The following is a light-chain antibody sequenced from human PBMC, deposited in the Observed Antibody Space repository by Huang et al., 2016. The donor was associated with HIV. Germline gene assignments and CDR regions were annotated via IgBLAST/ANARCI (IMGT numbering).Light chain of an antibody. CDR1: QSVSSH. Sequence: EVVLTQSPATLSLSPGERATLSCRASQSVSSHLAWYQQKPGQAPRLLIYDASNRATGIPARFSGSGSGTDFTLTISNLEPEDFAVYYCQQRYNWLPGTFGQGTRLEIK. CDR3: QQRYNWLPGT. CDR2: DAS. J-gene: IGKJ5*01. V-gene: IGKV3-11*01.